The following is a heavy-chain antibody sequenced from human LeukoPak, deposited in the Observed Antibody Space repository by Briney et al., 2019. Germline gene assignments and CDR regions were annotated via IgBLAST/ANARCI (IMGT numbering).Heavy chain of an antibody. Sequence: SEPLSLTCAVYGGSFSVYHWSWIRQPPGKGLEWIGKINHSGSTNYIPSLKSRVTISIDTSKNQFSLKLSSVTAADTAVYYCARMSPRLRRLTVTTSKGFDYWGQGTLVTVSS. D-gene: IGHD4-17*01. J-gene: IGHJ4*02. CDR3: ARMSPRLRRLTVTTSKGFDY. CDR2: INHSGST. V-gene: IGHV4-34*01. CDR1: GGSFSVYH.